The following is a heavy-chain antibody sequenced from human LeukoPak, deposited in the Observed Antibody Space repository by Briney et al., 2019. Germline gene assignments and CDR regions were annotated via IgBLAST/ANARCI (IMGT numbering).Heavy chain of an antibody. J-gene: IGHJ4*02. CDR3: VKGFHFDW. CDR1: GFSLSNFQ. Sequence: GGSLRLSCVASGFSLSNFQMYWVRQAPGKGLEWVSIISLDGSTEFYADSVKGRFTISRDTSKNTLYMQMNNLRVEDTAVYYCVKGFHFDWWGQGTLVTVSS. V-gene: IGHV3-30-3*01. CDR2: ISLDGSTE.